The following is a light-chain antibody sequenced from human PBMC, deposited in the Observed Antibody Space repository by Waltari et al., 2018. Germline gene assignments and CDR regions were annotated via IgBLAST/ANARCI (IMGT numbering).Light chain of an antibody. CDR1: SSDVGSYNL. CDR2: EGR. V-gene: IGLV2-23*01. Sequence: QSALTQPASVSGSPGQSITISCTGTSSDVGSYNLVSWYQQHPGKAPKLMIYEGRKRPSGVSNRFSGSTSGNTASLTIPGLQAEDEADYYCCSYAGSSTWVFGGGTKLTVL. J-gene: IGLJ3*02. CDR3: CSYAGSSTWV.